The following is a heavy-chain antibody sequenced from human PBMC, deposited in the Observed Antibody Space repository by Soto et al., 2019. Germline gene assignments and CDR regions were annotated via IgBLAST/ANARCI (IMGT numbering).Heavy chain of an antibody. D-gene: IGHD1-26*01. CDR2: IYYSGST. Sequence: QLQLQESGPGLVKPWETLSLTCTVSGGSISSSSYYWGWIRQPPGKGLEWIGSIYYSGSTYYNPSLKSRVTISVDTSKNQFSLKLSSVTAADTAVYYCARRNSGSYSQWFDPWGQGTLVTVSS. CDR1: GGSISSSSYY. J-gene: IGHJ5*02. V-gene: IGHV4-39*01. CDR3: ARRNSGSYSQWFDP.